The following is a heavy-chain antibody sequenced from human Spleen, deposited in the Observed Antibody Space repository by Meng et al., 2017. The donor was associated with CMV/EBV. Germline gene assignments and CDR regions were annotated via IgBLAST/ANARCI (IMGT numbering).Heavy chain of an antibody. J-gene: IGHJ6*02. D-gene: IGHD3-3*01. CDR1: GFTVSSNY. Sequence: GGSLRLSCAASGFTVSSNYMSWVRQAPGKGLEWVSSISTTSTYIYYADSVKGRFTISRDNAKSSLYLQMDSLRAEDTAVYYCAGFGVAITNGLDVWGRGTTVTVS. CDR2: ISTTSTYI. CDR3: AGFGVAITNGLDV. V-gene: IGHV3-21*06.